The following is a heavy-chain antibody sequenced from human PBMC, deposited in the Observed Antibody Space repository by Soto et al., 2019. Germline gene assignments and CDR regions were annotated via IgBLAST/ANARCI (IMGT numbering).Heavy chain of an antibody. V-gene: IGHV1-8*01. D-gene: IGHD1-26*01. Sequence: QVQLVQSGAEVKKPGASVKVSCKASGYSFTSYDINWVRQATGQGLEWMGWMNPNSGNTGYAQKLQGRVTMTRNTSKSTAYMELSSLRSEDTAVYYCARARRELPAEDAFDIWGQGTMVTVSS. J-gene: IGHJ3*02. CDR3: ARARRELPAEDAFDI. CDR2: MNPNSGNT. CDR1: GYSFTSYD.